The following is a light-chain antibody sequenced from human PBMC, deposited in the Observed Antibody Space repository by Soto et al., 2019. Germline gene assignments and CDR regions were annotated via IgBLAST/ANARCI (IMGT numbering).Light chain of an antibody. CDR2: EVS. J-gene: IGLJ1*01. CDR1: SSDVGSYNL. CDR3: GSYAGSRTYV. Sequence: QSALTQPASVSGSPGQSITISCTGTSSDVGSYNLVSWYQQHPAKAPKLMIYEVSKRPSGVSNRFSGSKSGNTASLTISGLQAEDEADYYCGSYAGSRTYVFGTGTKVTVL. V-gene: IGLV2-23*02.